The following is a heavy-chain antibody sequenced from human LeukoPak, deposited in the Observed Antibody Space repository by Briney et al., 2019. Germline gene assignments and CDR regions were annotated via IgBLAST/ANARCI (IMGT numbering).Heavy chain of an antibody. CDR3: ARGGGGQWGYFDY. Sequence: ASVKVSCKASGYTFATDGIIWVRQAPGQGLEWMGWISAKNGNTNYAQNLQGRVTMTSDTSTSTAYMELRSLRSDDTAVYYCARGGGGQWGYFDYWGQGTLVTASS. V-gene: IGHV1-18*04. CDR1: GYTFATDG. D-gene: IGHD3-16*01. CDR2: ISAKNGNT. J-gene: IGHJ4*02.